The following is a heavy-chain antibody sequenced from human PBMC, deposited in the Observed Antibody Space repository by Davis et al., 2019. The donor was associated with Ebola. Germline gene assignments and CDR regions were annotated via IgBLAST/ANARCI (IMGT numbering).Heavy chain of an antibody. CDR2: IYYSGST. Sequence: MPGGSLRLSCTVSGGSISRYYWSWIRQPPGKGLEWIGYIYYSGSTYYNPSLKSRVTISVDTSKNQFSLKLSSVTAADTAVYYCARDRSSPYDSSGSNWFDPWGQGTLVTVSS. CDR1: GGSISRYY. V-gene: IGHV4-59*12. CDR3: ARDRSSPYDSSGSNWFDP. J-gene: IGHJ5*02. D-gene: IGHD3-22*01.